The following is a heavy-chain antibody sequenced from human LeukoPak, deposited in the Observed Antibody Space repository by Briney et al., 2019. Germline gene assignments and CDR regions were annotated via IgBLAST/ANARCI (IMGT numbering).Heavy chain of an antibody. V-gene: IGHV4-34*01. Sequence: PGGSLGLSCAASGFTFSSYWMSWVRQAPGKGLEWIGEIDHSGRTNSNASLKSRVTISVDMSKNQFSLRLSSVTAADTAVYYCARKSIVTAGRKPYDVWDQGTLVTVSP. J-gene: IGHJ4*02. CDR3: ARKSIVTAGRKPYDV. D-gene: IGHD6-13*01. CDR2: IDHSGRT. CDR1: GFTFSSYW.